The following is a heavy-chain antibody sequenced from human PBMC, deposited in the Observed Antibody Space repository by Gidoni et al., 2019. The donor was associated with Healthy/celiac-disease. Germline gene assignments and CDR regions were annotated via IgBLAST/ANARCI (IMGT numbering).Heavy chain of an antibody. CDR1: GGSISSYY. Sequence: QVQLQESGPGLVKPSETLSLTCTGSGGSISSYYWSWTRQPPGKGLEWIGYINYRGGTNYNPSLKSRVTISVDTSKNQFSLKLSSVTAADTAVYYCARFCGGDCYSAFDIWGQGTMVTVFS. V-gene: IGHV4-59*08. J-gene: IGHJ3*02. D-gene: IGHD2-21*02. CDR3: ARFCGGDCYSAFDI. CDR2: INYRGGT.